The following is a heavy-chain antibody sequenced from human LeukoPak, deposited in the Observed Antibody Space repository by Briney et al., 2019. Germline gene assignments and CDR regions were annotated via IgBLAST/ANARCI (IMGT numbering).Heavy chain of an antibody. V-gene: IGHV4-4*07. Sequence: SETLSLTCSVSDTSTNTYYWSWIRQPAGKGLEWIGHIYSTGTTYYNPSLKTRVTISVDTSKNQFSLKLSSVTAADTAVYFCARAYSSSWYFNWFDPWGQGTLVTVSS. CDR2: IYSTGTT. CDR1: DTSTNTYY. D-gene: IGHD6-13*01. CDR3: ARAYSSSWYFNWFDP. J-gene: IGHJ5*02.